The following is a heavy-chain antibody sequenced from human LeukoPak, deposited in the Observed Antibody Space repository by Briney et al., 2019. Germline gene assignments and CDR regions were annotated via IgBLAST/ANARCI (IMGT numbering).Heavy chain of an antibody. CDR2: MNPNSGNT. V-gene: IGHV1-8*01. CDR1: GYTFTSYD. J-gene: IGHJ4*02. CDR3: VRGGYYYNR. D-gene: IGHD3-22*01. Sequence: ASVKVSCKASGYTFTSYDINWVRQATGQGLEWMGWMNPNSGNTGYAQKFQGRVSMTRSTSTSTAYMELSSLRSEDTAVYYCVRGGYYYNRWGQGTLSPSPQ.